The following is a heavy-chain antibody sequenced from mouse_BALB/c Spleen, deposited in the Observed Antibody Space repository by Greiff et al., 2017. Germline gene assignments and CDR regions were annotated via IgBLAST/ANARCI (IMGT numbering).Heavy chain of an antibody. J-gene: IGHJ2*01. CDR2: VNPYNGGT. Sequence: EVKLVESGPELVKPGASVKMSCKASGYTFTDYYMDWVKQSHGESFEWIGRVNPYNGGTSYNQKFKGKATLTVDKSSSTAYMELNSLTSEDSAVYYCAAMITTDYWGQGTTLTVSS. CDR3: AAMITTDY. CDR1: GYTFTDYY. D-gene: IGHD2-4*01. V-gene: IGHV1-19*01.